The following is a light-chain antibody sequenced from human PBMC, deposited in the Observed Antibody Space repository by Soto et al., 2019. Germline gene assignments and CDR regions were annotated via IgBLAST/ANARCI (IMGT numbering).Light chain of an antibody. Sequence: DVVMTQSPLSLPVTLGQPASISCRSSQSLVHSDGNTHLNWFQQRPGQAPRRLICKVSNRDSGVPDRFSGSASGTDFTLKISRVEAEDVGVYYGIQGTHWPYTFGQGTKLEIK. CDR3: IQGTHWPYT. V-gene: IGKV2-30*02. J-gene: IGKJ2*01. CDR1: QSLVHSDGNTH. CDR2: KVS.